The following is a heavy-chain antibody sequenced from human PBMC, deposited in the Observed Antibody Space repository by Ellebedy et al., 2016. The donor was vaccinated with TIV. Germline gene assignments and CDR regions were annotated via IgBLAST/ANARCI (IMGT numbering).Heavy chain of an antibody. CDR3: VKDRGDIIRDFDY. V-gene: IGHV3-64D*06. J-gene: IGHJ4*02. CDR2: INNNGGNT. CDR1: GFTFSHYA. Sequence: GESLKISCSASGFTFSHYAMHWVRQAPGKGLEYVSAINNNGGNTYYADSVKGRFTISRDSSKNTLYLQMSSLRLEDTAMYYCVKDRGDIIRDFDYWGQGTLVTVSS. D-gene: IGHD2-21*02.